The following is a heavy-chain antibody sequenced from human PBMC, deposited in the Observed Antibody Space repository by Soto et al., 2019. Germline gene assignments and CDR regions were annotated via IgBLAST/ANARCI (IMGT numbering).Heavy chain of an antibody. CDR1: GGSISSYY. V-gene: IGHV4-4*07. J-gene: IGHJ4*02. CDR3: ARAWSSNSCYDVFDY. D-gene: IGHD2-2*01. CDR2: IYTSGST. Sequence: QVQLQESGPGLLKPSETLSLTCTVSGGSISSYYWSWIRQPAGKGLEWIGLIYTSGSTNYNPSLKRRVTMSVDTSKNQFSLKLSSVTAADTAVYYCARAWSSNSCYDVFDYWGQGTLVTVSS.